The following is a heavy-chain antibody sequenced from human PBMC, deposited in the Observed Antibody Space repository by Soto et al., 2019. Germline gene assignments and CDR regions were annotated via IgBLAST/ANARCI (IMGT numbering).Heavy chain of an antibody. CDR2: MYTSGST. CDR1: GGSISSYY. V-gene: IGHV4-4*07. J-gene: IGHJ4*02. Sequence: SETLSLTCTVSGGSISSYYWYWIRQPAGKGLEWIGRMYTSGSTKYNPSLKIRVTMSVDTSKNQFSLKLSSVTAADTAVYYCARDDKGVSAAMLYWGQGTLVTVSS. D-gene: IGHD2-2*01. CDR3: ARDDKGVSAAMLY.